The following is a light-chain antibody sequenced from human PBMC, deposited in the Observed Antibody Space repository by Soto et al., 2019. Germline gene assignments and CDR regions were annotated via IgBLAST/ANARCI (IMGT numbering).Light chain of an antibody. CDR1: QSIGSNY. J-gene: IGKJ2*01. CDR2: GAS. V-gene: IGKV3-20*01. CDR3: QQYGTSPKYT. Sequence: EVVLTQSPGTLSLSPGERATLSCRASQSIGSNYLVWYQQRPGQAPRLLIYGASSRATGVPDRFSGSGCGTDFTLTISRLEPDDCAVYYCQQYGTSPKYTFGQGTKLEIK.